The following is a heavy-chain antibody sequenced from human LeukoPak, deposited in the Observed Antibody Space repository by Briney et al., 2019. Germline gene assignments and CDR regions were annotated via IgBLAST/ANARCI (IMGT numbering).Heavy chain of an antibody. D-gene: IGHD6-19*01. Sequence: GGSLRLSCAASGFTSSGYEMNWVRQAPGKGLEWVSDIGSSGSIIYYADSVKGRFTISRDNAKNSLYLQMNSLRAEDTAVYYCARDDAGYSSGWYWVYWGQGTLVTVSS. CDR2: IGSSGSII. CDR1: GFTSSGYE. J-gene: IGHJ4*02. CDR3: ARDDAGYSSGWYWVY. V-gene: IGHV3-48*03.